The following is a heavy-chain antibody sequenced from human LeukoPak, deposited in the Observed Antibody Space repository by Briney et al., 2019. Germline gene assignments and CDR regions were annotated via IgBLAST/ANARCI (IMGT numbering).Heavy chain of an antibody. CDR2: INHSGST. CDR1: GGSFSGYY. Sequence: SETLSLTCAVYGGSFSGYYWSWIRQPPGKGLEWIGEINHSGSTNYNPSLKSRVTISVDTSKNQFSLKLSSVTAADTAVNYCAGAATIEGFDYWGEGTLVTVSS. CDR3: AGAATIEGFDY. V-gene: IGHV4-34*01. D-gene: IGHD5-12*01. J-gene: IGHJ4*02.